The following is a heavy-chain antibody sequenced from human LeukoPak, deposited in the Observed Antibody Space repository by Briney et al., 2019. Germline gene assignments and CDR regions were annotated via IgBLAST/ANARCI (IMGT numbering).Heavy chain of an antibody. V-gene: IGHV4-39*01. CDR3: ARQTGSGLFILP. CDR1: GGSISSSSYY. Sequence: PSETPSLTCTVSGGSISSSSYYWGWIRQPPGKGLEWIGSIYYSGSTYYNPSLKSQVSISIDTSKNQFSLKLTSVTAADTAVYYCARQTGSGLFILPGGQGTLVTVSS. CDR2: IYYSGST. D-gene: IGHD3/OR15-3a*01. J-gene: IGHJ4*02.